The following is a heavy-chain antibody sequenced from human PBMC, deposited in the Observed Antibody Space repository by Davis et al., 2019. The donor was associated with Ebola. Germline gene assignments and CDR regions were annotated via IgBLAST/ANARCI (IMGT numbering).Heavy chain of an antibody. CDR2: IRSYGDTT. CDR1: GISFSSYS. CDR3: ARDPHALDM. V-gene: IGHV3-48*02. J-gene: IGHJ3*02. Sequence: GESLKISCGISGISFSSYSMHWVRPAPGKGLEWVAYIRSYGDTTHYADSVKGRFTISRDTAKNSLYLQMNSLRDEDTAMYYCARDPHALDMWGQGTMVTVSS.